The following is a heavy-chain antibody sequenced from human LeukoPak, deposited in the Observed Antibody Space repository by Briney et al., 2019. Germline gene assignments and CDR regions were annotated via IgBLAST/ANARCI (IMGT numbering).Heavy chain of an antibody. J-gene: IGHJ4*02. CDR3: ARAGFCSSTSCYMDY. D-gene: IGHD2-2*02. CDR2: IGAYNGNT. CDR1: GYTFTSYG. Sequence: ASVKVSCKASGYTFTSYGISWVRQAPGQGLEWMGWIGAYNGNTNYAQKLQGRVTMTTDTSTSTAYMELRSLRSDDTAVYYCARAGFCSSTSCYMDYWGQGTLVTVSS. V-gene: IGHV1-18*01.